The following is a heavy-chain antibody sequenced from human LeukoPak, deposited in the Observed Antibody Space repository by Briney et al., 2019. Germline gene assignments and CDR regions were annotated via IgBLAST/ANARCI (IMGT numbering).Heavy chain of an antibody. CDR2: INPADGNT. CDR1: VYTFTKYG. J-gene: IGHJ4*02. CDR3: ARKLVFDY. V-gene: IGHV1-18*04. Sequence: ASVRVSCLTSVYTFTKYGISWVRQAPGQGLEWMGWINPADGNTTSARKFHGRLIMTTDTSTNTAHMEMRGLRSDDTAVYYCARKLVFDYWGQGTLVSVSS.